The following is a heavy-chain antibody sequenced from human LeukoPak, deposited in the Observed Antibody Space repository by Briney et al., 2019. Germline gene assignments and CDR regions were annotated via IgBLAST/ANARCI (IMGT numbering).Heavy chain of an antibody. CDR3: ARHVLLWFGEPDY. CDR2: IDLSDSYT. Sequence: GESPKISWKGSGYSFTSYWISWVRQVPGKGLEWMGRIDLSDSYTNYSPPFQGHVPISHDKSISTASLQRSSLKASDTAMYYCARHVLLWFGEPDYWGQGTLVTVSS. CDR1: GYSFTSYW. V-gene: IGHV5-10-1*01. J-gene: IGHJ4*02. D-gene: IGHD3-10*01.